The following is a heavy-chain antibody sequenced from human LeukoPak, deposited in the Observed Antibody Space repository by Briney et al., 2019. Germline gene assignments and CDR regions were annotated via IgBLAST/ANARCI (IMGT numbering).Heavy chain of an antibody. CDR1: GFTFSSYS. CDR2: ISSSRSYI. CDR3: ARDGYYDFWSGYSFDY. V-gene: IGHV3-21*01. J-gene: IGHJ4*02. Sequence: GGSLRLSCAASGFTFSSYSMNWVRQAPGKGLEWVSSISSSRSYIYYADSVKGRFTISRDNAKNSLYLQMNRLRAEDTAVYYCARDGYYDFWSGYSFDYWGQGTLVTVSS. D-gene: IGHD3-3*01.